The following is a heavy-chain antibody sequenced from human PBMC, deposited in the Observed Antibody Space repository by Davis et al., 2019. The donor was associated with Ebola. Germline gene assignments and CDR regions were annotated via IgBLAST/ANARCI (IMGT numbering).Heavy chain of an antibody. CDR2: IVVGSGNT. Sequence: SVKVSCKASGFTFTSSAVQWVRQARGQRLEWIGWIVVGSGNTNYAQKFQERVTITRDMSTSTAYMELSSLRSEDTAVYYCAADRGFISWWFDPWGQGTLVTVSS. CDR1: GFTFTSSA. J-gene: IGHJ5*02. V-gene: IGHV1-58*01. D-gene: IGHD3-16*02. CDR3: AADRGFISWWFDP.